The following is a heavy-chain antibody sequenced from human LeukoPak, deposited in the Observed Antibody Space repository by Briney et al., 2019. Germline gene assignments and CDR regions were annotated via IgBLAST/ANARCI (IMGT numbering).Heavy chain of an antibody. CDR1: GYTFTSYG. Sequence: ASVKVSCKASGYTFTSYGISWVRQGPGQGLEWMGWIIAYNGNTNYAQKLQGRVTMTTDTSTSTAYMELRSLRSDDTAVYYCARSDVVVPAAMGDYWGQGTLVTVSS. J-gene: IGHJ4*02. D-gene: IGHD2-2*01. V-gene: IGHV1-18*04. CDR3: ARSDVVVPAAMGDY. CDR2: IIAYNGNT.